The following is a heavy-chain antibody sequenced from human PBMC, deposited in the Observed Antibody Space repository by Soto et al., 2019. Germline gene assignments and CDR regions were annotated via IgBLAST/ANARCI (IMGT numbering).Heavy chain of an antibody. V-gene: IGHV3-30*03. CDR1: GFTFSSYG. CDR2: ISYDGSNK. CDR3: LPDYYDSSGYYYVLDY. Sequence: AGSLRLSCAASGFTFSSYGMHWVRQAPGKGLEWVAVISYDGSNKYYADSVKGRFTISRDNSKNTLYLQMNSLRAEDTAVYYCLPDYYDSSGYYYVLDYWGQGTLVTVSS. J-gene: IGHJ4*02. D-gene: IGHD3-22*01.